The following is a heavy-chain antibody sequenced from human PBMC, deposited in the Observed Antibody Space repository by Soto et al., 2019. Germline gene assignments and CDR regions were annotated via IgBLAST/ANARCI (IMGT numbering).Heavy chain of an antibody. Sequence: QVHLVQSGAEVKKPGASVKVSCKASGYTFTSYGFAWVRQAPGQGLEWMGWINPYNGNTNYVQKLQGRVTMTTGTPTITVHMELRSLKSDDTAVYYCARSKHGDWFDPWGQGTLVTVSS. CDR3: ARSKHGDWFDP. D-gene: IGHD3-16*01. J-gene: IGHJ5*02. CDR2: INPYNGNT. V-gene: IGHV1-18*01. CDR1: GYTFTSYG.